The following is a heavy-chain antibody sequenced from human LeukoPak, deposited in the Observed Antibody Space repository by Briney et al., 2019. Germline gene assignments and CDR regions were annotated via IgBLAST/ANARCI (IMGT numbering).Heavy chain of an antibody. J-gene: IGHJ6*02. CDR3: AKAASSSWPSYYYGMDV. Sequence: GGSLRLSCAASGFIFSSYSMSWVRQAPGMGLEWVSVITGSGGNTYYADSVKGWFTISKDNSKNTVYLQMSSLRVDDTAVYYCAKAASSSWPSYYYGMDVWGQGTTVTVSS. CDR2: ITGSGGNT. CDR1: GFIFSSYS. D-gene: IGHD6-13*01. V-gene: IGHV3-23*01.